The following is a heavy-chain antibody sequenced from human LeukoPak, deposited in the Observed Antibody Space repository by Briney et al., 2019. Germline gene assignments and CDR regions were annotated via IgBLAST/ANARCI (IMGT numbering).Heavy chain of an antibody. Sequence: PGGSLRLSCAASGFTFSSYAMHWVRQAPGEGLEYVSAISSNGGGTYYADSVKGRFTISRDNSKSTLYLQVSSLRAEDTAVYYCVKGEGDYWGQGTLVTVSS. J-gene: IGHJ4*02. CDR2: ISSNGGGT. V-gene: IGHV3-64D*06. CDR1: GFTFSSYA. CDR3: VKGEGDY.